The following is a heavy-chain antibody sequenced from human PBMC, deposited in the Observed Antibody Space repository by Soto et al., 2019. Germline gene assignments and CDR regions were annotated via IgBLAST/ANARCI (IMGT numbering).Heavy chain of an antibody. CDR1: GGSISSGDYY. CDR2: IDYSGST. D-gene: IGHD3-16*02. J-gene: IGHJ5*02. Sequence: QVQLQESGPGLVKPSQTLSLPCTVSGGSISSGDYYWSWIRQPPGKGLEWIGYIDYSGSTYYNPPRKSRITIAGDTSKIQFSLTLSSVTAADTAVYYCDIAIPLGGVIGPPSSWGQGTLVTVSS. CDR3: DIAIPLGGVIGPPSS. V-gene: IGHV4-30-4*01.